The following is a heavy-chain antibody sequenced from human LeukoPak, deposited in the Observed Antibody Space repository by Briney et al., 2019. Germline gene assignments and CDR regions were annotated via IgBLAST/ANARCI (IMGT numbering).Heavy chain of an antibody. CDR3: AKDAPVNIVVVPAANS. J-gene: IGHJ4*02. V-gene: IGHV3-23*01. Sequence: GGSLRLSCAASGFTFSGYAMSWGRQAPGKGREWVSVISGSGGSTYYAASVKGRFTISRDNSKNTLYLQMNSLRAEDTAVYYCAKDAPVNIVVVPAANSWGQGTLVTVSS. D-gene: IGHD2-2*01. CDR1: GFTFSGYA. CDR2: ISGSGGST.